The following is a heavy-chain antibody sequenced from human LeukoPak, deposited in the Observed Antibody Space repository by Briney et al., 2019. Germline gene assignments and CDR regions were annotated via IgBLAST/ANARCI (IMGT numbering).Heavy chain of an antibody. J-gene: IGHJ3*02. V-gene: IGHV1-69*05. CDR1: GYSFVGYG. D-gene: IGHD2-15*01. Sequence: GASVKVSCKASGYSFVGYGITWVRQAPGQGLEWMGGIVPIFTSAYYAQKFQDRLSIVTDESTSTVDMELSSLISADTAVYYCARDSAAKGAFDIWGQGTMVTVSS. CDR2: IVPIFTSA. CDR3: ARDSAAKGAFDI.